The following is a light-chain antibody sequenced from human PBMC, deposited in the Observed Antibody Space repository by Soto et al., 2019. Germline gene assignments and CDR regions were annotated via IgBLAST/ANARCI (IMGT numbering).Light chain of an antibody. CDR1: QSVSNN. J-gene: IGKJ1*01. CDR3: QQYNNWPPTWT. CDR2: GAS. V-gene: IGKV3-15*01. Sequence: EIVMTQSPATLSVSPGESATLSCRASQSVSNNLAWYQQKPGQAPRLLIYGASTRATGFPARFSGSGSGTEFTLTISSLQSEEFAVYYCQQYNNWPPTWTFGQGTKVEIK.